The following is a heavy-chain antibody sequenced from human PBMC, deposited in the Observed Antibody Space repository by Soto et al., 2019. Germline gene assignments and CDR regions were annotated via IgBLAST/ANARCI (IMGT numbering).Heavy chain of an antibody. CDR3: AHTLMTTVTTPHAFDI. J-gene: IGHJ3*02. D-gene: IGHD4-17*01. Sequence: QITLKESGPTLVKPTQTLTLTCTFSGFSLSTSGVGVGWIRQPPGKALGWLALIYWDDDKRYSPSLKSRLTITKDTSKNQVVLTMTNMDPVDTATYYCAHTLMTTVTTPHAFDIWGQGTMVTVSS. CDR2: IYWDDDK. CDR1: GFSLSTSGVG. V-gene: IGHV2-5*02.